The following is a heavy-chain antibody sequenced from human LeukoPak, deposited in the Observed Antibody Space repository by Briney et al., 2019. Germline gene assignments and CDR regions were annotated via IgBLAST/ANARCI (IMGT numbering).Heavy chain of an antibody. D-gene: IGHD4-23*01. CDR1: GNSLNRGFY. CDR2: FYHSVST. V-gene: IGHV4-38-2*02. Sequence: SETLSLTCTVSGNSLNRGFYWGWIRQPPGKGLEWIGSFYHSVSTYYNPSLKSRVTISVDTSKNQFSLRLSSVTAADTAVYYCARDMRGGNSYYFDSWGQGTLVTVSS. CDR3: ARDMRGGNSYYFDS. J-gene: IGHJ4*02.